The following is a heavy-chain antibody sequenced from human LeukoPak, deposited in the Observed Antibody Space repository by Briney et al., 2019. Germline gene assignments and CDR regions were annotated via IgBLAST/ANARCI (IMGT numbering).Heavy chain of an antibody. J-gene: IGHJ4*02. CDR1: GYTFTSYG. Sequence: ASVKVSCKASGYTFTSYGISWVRQAPGQGLEWMGWISAYNGNTNYAQKLQGRVTMTTDTSTSTAYMELSSLRSEDTAVYYCASYYYYDSSGYSYYFDYWGQGTLVTVSS. CDR2: ISAYNGNT. D-gene: IGHD3-22*01. CDR3: ASYYYYDSSGYSYYFDY. V-gene: IGHV1-18*01.